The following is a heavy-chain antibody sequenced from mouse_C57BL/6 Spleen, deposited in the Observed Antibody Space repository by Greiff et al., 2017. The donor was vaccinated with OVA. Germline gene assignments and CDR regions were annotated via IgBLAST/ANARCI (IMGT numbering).Heavy chain of an antibody. Sequence: VQLQQSGAELVKPGASVKISCKASGYAFSSYWMNWVKQRPGKGLEWIGQLYPGDGDTYYNGTFKGKATLTADKSSSTANMQLSSLTTEDSAVYFCSSSDYYYGSSRGFAYWGQGTLVTVSA. CDR1: GYAFSSYW. CDR3: SSSDYYYGSSRGFAY. D-gene: IGHD1-1*01. CDR2: LYPGDGDT. J-gene: IGHJ3*01. V-gene: IGHV1-80*01.